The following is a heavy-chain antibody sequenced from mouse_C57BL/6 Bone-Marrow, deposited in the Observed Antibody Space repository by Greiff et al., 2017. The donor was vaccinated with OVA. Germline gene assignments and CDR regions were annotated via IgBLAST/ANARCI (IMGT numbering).Heavy chain of an antibody. CDR3: ARDYGNFDY. V-gene: IGHV3-6*01. J-gene: IGHJ2*01. CDR1: GYSITSGYY. CDR2: ISYDGSN. D-gene: IGHD2-1*01. Sequence: EVKLMESGPGLVKPSQSLSLTCSVTGYSITSGYYWNWIRQFPGNKLEWMGYISYDGSNNYNPSLKNRISITRDTSKNQYILKLKSVTTEDTATYDCARDYGNFDYWGQGTTLTVSS.